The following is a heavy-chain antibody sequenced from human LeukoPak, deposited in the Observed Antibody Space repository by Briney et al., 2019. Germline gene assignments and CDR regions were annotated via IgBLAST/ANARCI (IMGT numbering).Heavy chain of an antibody. J-gene: IGHJ6*03. CDR2: IYYSGNT. CDR3: ARGRGDYRFGVYYYYYMDV. V-gene: IGHV4-59*12. Sequence: SETLSLTCTVSGGSISNKYWSWIRQPPGKGLEWIGYIYYSGNTNYNPSLKSRVTISVDTSKNQFSLKLSSVTAADTAVYYCARGRGDYRFGVYYYYYMDVWGKGTTVTISS. CDR1: GGSISNKY. D-gene: IGHD4-17*01.